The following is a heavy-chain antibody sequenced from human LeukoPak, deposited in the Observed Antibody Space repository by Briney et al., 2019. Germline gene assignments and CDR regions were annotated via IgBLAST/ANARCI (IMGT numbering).Heavy chain of an antibody. D-gene: IGHD7-27*01. CDR2: ISSSSSTI. J-gene: IGHJ5*02. CDR3: ATFSWGPRVP. V-gene: IGHV3-48*01. CDR1: GFSLSTYW. Sequence: PGGSLRLSCAASGFSLSTYWMSWVRQAPGKGLEWVSYISSSSSTIYYADSVKGRFTISRDNAKNSLYLQMNSLRAEDTAVYYCATFSWGPRVPWGQGTLVTVSS.